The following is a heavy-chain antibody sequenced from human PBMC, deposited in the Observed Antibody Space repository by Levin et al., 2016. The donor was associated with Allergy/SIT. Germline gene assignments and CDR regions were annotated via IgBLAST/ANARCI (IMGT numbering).Heavy chain of an antibody. D-gene: IGHD2-2*01. J-gene: IGHJ6*02. V-gene: IGHV3-21*01. CDR3: ARSGFCSTSSCYGMDV. Sequence: GGSLRLSCAASGFSYSGYPMTWVRQAPGKGLEWVSSISLGGDYIYYADSVKGRFTISRDNAKNSLSLQMNSLRVEDTAVYFCARSGFCSTSSCYGMDVWGQGTTVTVSS. CDR1: GFSYSGYP. CDR2: ISLGGDYI.